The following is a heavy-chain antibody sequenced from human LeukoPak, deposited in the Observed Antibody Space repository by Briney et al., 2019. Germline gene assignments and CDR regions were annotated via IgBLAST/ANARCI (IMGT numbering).Heavy chain of an antibody. CDR1: GGSLSIYY. J-gene: IGHJ4*02. Sequence: SETLSLTCTVSGGSLSIYYCSWIPETAGKGLEWMGRIYCKRRPNYDPSVTSRVTLSVDKSTNQFPLNLSSGTAAGTAVYCCAREEPVSGARAFEFWGKGTVVSVS. D-gene: IGHD4/OR15-4a*01. V-gene: IGHV4-4*07. CDR2: IYCKRRP. CDR3: AREEPVSGARAFEF.